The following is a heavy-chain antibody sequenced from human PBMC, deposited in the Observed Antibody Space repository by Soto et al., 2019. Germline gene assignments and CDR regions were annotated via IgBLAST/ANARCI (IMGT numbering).Heavy chain of an antibody. D-gene: IGHD4-17*01. CDR2: ISAYNGNT. J-gene: IGHJ3*02. V-gene: IGHV1-18*01. Sequence: GASVKVSCKASGYTFTSYGISWVRQAPGQGLEWMGWISAYNGNTNYAQKLQGRVTMTTDTSTSTAYMELRSLRSDDTAVYYCATSGDDYGDPRSAFDIWGQGTMVTVSS. CDR3: ATSGDDYGDPRSAFDI. CDR1: GYTFTSYG.